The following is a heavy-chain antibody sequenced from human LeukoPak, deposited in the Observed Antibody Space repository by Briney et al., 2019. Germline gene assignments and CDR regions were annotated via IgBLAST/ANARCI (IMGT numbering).Heavy chain of an antibody. CDR2: ISAYNGNT. V-gene: IGHV1-18*04. D-gene: IGHD6-13*01. CDR1: GYTFTSYG. J-gene: IGHJ6*02. Sequence: ASVKVSCKASGYTFTSYGISWVRQAPGQGLEWMGWISAYNGNTNYAQKLQGRVTMTRDTSISTAYMELSRLRSDDTAVYYCARGRIAAAGFYYYYYGMDVWGQGTTVTVSS. CDR3: ARGRIAAAGFYYYYYGMDV.